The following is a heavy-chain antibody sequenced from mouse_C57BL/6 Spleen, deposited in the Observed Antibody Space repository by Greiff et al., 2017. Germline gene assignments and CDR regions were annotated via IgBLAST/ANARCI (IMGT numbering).Heavy chain of an antibody. CDR2: IYPGDGDT. CDR1: GYAFSSYW. D-gene: IGHD2-14*01. Sequence: QVQLQQSGAELVKPGASVKLSCKASGYAFSSYWMHWVKQRPGQGLEWIGQIYPGDGDTNYNGKFKGKATLTADKSSSTAYMQLSSLTSEDSAVYCGARGRVLWPLGDWGQGTTLTVSS. CDR3: ARGRVLWPLGD. V-gene: IGHV1-80*01. J-gene: IGHJ2*01.